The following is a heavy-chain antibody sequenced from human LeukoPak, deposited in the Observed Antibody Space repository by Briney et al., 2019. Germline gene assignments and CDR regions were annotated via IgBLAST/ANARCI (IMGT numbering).Heavy chain of an antibody. CDR3: ARGAVTTAVHWHFSL. J-gene: IGHJ4*02. Sequence: ASVKVSCKASGYTFTNYYISWVRQATGQGLEWMGWMNPAGDDAGYAQKFQGRMTLTRDTSVSTVYMELSSLRSDDTAVYYCARGAVTTAVHWHFSLWGQGTLVTVSS. CDR2: MNPAGDDA. V-gene: IGHV1-8*01. D-gene: IGHD4-17*01. CDR1: GYTFTNYY.